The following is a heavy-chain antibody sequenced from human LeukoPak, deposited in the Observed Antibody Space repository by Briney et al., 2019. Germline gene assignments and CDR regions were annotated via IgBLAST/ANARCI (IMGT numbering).Heavy chain of an antibody. D-gene: IGHD4-17*01. CDR2: ISSSSSYI. CDR1: GFTFSSYS. V-gene: IGHV3-21*01. Sequence: GGSLRLSCAASGFTFSSYSMNWVRQAPGKGLEWVSSISSSSSYIYYADSVKGRFTISRDNAKNSLYLQMNSLRAEDTAVYYCARDKGYGDYGNAFDIWGQGTVVTVSS. CDR3: ARDKGYGDYGNAFDI. J-gene: IGHJ3*02.